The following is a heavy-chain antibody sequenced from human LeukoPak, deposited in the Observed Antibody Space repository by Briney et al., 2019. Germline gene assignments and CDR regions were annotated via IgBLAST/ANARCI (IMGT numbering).Heavy chain of an antibody. CDR1: GGSFSGYY. CDR2: INHSGST. V-gene: IGHV4-34*01. D-gene: IGHD6-6*01. CDR3: ARAGFALAPHRGTPFDY. J-gene: IGHJ4*02. Sequence: SETLSLTCAVYGGSFSGYYWSWIRQPPGKGLEWIGEINHSGSTNYSPSLKSRVTISVNTSKNQFSLKLTSVTAADTAVYYCARAGFALAPHRGTPFDYWGQGTLVTVSS.